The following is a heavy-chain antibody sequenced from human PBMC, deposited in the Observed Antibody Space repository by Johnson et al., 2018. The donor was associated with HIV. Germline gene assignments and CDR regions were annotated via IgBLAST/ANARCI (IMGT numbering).Heavy chain of an antibody. CDR3: ANYAGLGAFDI. D-gene: IGHD4-17*01. Sequence: VQLVESGGGVVQPGRSLRLSCAASGFTFDDYAMHWVRQAPGKGLEWVSLISWDGGSTYYADSVKGRFTISRDNSKNTLQLQMNSLRAEDTAVYYCANYAGLGAFDIWGQGTMVTVSS. CDR2: ISWDGGST. CDR1: GFTFDDYA. V-gene: IGHV3-43D*03. J-gene: IGHJ3*02.